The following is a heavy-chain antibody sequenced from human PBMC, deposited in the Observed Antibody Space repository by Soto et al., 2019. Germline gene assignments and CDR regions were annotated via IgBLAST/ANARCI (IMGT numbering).Heavy chain of an antibody. V-gene: IGHV4-4*02. CDR2: IYHSGST. CDR1: SGSISSSNW. CDR3: ARKRGYCSSTSCYYFDY. J-gene: IGHJ4*02. D-gene: IGHD2-2*01. Sequence: QVQLQESGPGLVKPSGTLSLTCAVSSGSISSSNWWSWVRQPPGKGLEWIGEIYHSGSTNYNPSLKSRVTISVDKSKNQFSLKLSSVTAADTAVYYCARKRGYCSSTSCYYFDYWGQGTLVTVSS.